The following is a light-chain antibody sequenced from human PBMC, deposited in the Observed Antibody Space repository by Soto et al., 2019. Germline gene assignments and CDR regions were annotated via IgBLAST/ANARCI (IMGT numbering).Light chain of an antibody. J-gene: IGKJ5*01. CDR1: QSVGSSY. CDR3: QQYGSSPLT. Sequence: EIVLTQSLGILSLSPGERATLSCRASQSVGSSYLAWYQQKPGQAPRLLIYGASSRATGIPDRFSGSGSGTDFTLTISRLEPEDFAVYYCQQYGSSPLTFGQGTRLEIK. CDR2: GAS. V-gene: IGKV3-20*01.